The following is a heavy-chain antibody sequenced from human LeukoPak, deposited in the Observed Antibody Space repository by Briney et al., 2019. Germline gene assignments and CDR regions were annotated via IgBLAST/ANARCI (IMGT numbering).Heavy chain of an antibody. D-gene: IGHD5-18*01. CDR1: GGSISSYY. J-gene: IGHJ6*02. V-gene: IGHV4-59*01. CDR3: ARGINGYSYGPYYGMDV. CDR2: IYYSGST. Sequence: SETLSLTSTVSGGSISSYYWSWIRQPPGKGLEWIGYIYYSGSTNYNPSLKSRVTISVDTSKNQFSLKLSSVTAADTAVYYCARGINGYSYGPYYGMDVWGQGTTATVSS.